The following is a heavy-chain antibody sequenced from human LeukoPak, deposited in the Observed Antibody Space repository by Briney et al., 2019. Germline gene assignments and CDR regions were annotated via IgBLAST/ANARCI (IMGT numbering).Heavy chain of an antibody. V-gene: IGHV4-59*11. D-gene: IGHD3-22*01. CDR3: ARDADGYLDY. CDR2: IYQSGNT. CDR1: GGSIRTHY. Sequence: SETLSLTCTVSGGSIRTHYWSWIWQPPGKGLEWIAYIYQSGNTNYNPSLKSRVTMSVDTSKNQFSLKLSSVTAADTAVYYCARDADGYLDYWGQGTLVTVSS. J-gene: IGHJ4*02.